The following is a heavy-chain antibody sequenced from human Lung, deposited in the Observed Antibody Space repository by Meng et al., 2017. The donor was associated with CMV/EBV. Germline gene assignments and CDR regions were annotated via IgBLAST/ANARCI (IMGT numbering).Heavy chain of an antibody. CDR3: ARSSDSSGYLSFQH. D-gene: IGHD3-22*01. V-gene: IGHV3-53*01. CDR2: IYSGGST. J-gene: IGHJ1*01. Sequence: GESLKISCAASGFTVSSNYMSWVRQAPGKGLEWVSVIYSGGSTYYADSVKGRFTISRDNSKNTLYLQMNSLRAEDTAVYYCARSSDSSGYLSFQHWGQGTXVNGAS. CDR1: GFTVSSNY.